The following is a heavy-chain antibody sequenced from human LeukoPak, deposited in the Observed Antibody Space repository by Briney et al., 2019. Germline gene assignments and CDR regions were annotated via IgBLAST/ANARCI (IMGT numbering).Heavy chain of an antibody. V-gene: IGHV5-51*01. Sequence: GESLKISCKGSGYSFTSYWIGWVRQMPGKGLEWMGIVYPGDPDTRYSLSFQGQATISADKSISTAYLQWSSLKASDTAMYYCARHRAVAGTGDLDYWGQGTLVTVSS. J-gene: IGHJ4*02. CDR1: GYSFTSYW. CDR3: ARHRAVAGTGDLDY. D-gene: IGHD6-19*01. CDR2: VYPGDPDT.